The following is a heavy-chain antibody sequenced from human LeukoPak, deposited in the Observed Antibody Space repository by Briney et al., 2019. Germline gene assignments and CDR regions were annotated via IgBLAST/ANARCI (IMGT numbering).Heavy chain of an antibody. CDR3: TRCPSSTSCYGILLDY. D-gene: IGHD2-2*01. Sequence: GGSLRLPCVASGFTFSSTTMGWVRQAPGRGLEWVSSITAIDGRTYYADSVKGRFTISRDNSKDTLSLQMNSLTAQDTAVYYCTRCPSSTSCYGILLDYWGQGTLVTVSS. CDR1: GFTFSSTT. CDR2: ITAIDGRT. V-gene: IGHV3-23*01. J-gene: IGHJ4*02.